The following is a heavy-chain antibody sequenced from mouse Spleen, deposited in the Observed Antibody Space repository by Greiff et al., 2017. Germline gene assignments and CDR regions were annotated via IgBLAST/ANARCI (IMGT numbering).Heavy chain of an antibody. CDR2: INPYNGGT. D-gene: IGHD5-1*01. CDR1: GYTFTDYY. CDR3: ARGSLVPYYFDY. J-gene: IGHJ2*01. Sequence: VQLQQSGPVLVKPGASVKMSCKASGYTFTDYYMNWVKQSHGKSLEWIGVINPYNGGTSYNQKFKGKATLTVDKSSSTAYMELNSLTSEDSAVYYCARGSLVPYYFDYWGQGTTLTVSS. V-gene: IGHV1-19*01.